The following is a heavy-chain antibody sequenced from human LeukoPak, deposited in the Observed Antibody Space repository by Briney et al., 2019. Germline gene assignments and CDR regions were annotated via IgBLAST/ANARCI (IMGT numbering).Heavy chain of an antibody. V-gene: IGHV3-15*01. Sequence: GGSLRLSCEASGFTFTNAWMNWVRQAPGKGLAWVGRIKSKGDGETTDYAAPVKGRFTMSRDDSKATLYLQMNYLEAEDTAVYYCTTDLGLTMIRGVIVSWGQGALVTVSS. D-gene: IGHD3-10*01. CDR3: TTDLGLTMIRGVIVS. CDR1: GFTFTNAW. J-gene: IGHJ4*02. CDR2: IKSKGDGETT.